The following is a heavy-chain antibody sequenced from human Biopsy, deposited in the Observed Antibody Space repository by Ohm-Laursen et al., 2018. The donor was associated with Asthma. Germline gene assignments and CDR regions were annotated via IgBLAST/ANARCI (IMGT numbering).Heavy chain of an antibody. V-gene: IGHV3-7*01. CDR2: IKHDGSGK. J-gene: IGHJ1*01. Sequence: SLRLSCAASGFTFGDYCMSWVRQAPGQGLEWVANIKHDGSGKNHVDSLKGRFTISRDNAKNLLFLQMNSLRAEDTAVYYCARTFHFWSPYHAEHYQLWGQGTLVTVSS. CDR3: ARTFHFWSPYHAEHYQL. D-gene: IGHD3-3*01. CDR1: GFTFGDYC.